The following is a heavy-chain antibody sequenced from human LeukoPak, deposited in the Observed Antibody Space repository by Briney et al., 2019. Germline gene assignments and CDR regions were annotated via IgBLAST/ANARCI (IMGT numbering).Heavy chain of an antibody. V-gene: IGHV3-21*01. CDR2: ISSSSTYI. J-gene: IGHJ4*02. CDR3: ARDPLSPGYFDY. Sequence: GGSLILSCAASGFTFSTYTMNWVRQAPGKGLEWVSSISSSSTYIYFADSLKGRFTISRDNAKNSLYLQMNSLRAEDTAVYYCARDPLSPGYFDYWGQGTLVTVSS. CDR1: GFTFSTYT.